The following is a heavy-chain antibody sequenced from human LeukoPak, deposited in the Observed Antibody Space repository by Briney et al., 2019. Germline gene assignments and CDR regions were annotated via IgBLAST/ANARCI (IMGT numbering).Heavy chain of an antibody. D-gene: IGHD3-3*02. CDR1: GGTFSSYA. J-gene: IGHJ4*02. CDR2: INPILGIA. CDR3: AMSITLALFDY. V-gene: IGHV1-69*04. Sequence: ASVKVSCKASGGTFSSYAISWVRQAPGQGLEWMGRINPILGIANYAQKFQGRVTITADKSTSTAYMELSSLRSEDTAVYYCAMSITLALFDYWGQGTLVTVSS.